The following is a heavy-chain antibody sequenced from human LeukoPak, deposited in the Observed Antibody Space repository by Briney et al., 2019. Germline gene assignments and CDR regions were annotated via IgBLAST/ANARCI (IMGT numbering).Heavy chain of an antibody. D-gene: IGHD3-22*01. V-gene: IGHV3-11*01. CDR2: ISSSGSTI. J-gene: IGHJ6*02. CDR1: GFTFSSYA. CDR3: ARDEYYDSSGSTGMDV. Sequence: GGSLRLSCAASGFTFSSYAMSWIRQAPGKGLEWVSYISSSGSTIYYADSVKGRFTISRDNAKNSLYLQMNSLRAEDTAVYYCARDEYYDSSGSTGMDVWGQGTTVTVSS.